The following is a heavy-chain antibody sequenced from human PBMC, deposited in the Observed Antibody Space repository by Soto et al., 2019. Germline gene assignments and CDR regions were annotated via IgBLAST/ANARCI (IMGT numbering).Heavy chain of an antibody. D-gene: IGHD6-19*01. Sequence: ASVKVSCKASGYTFTSYYMHWVRQAPGQGLELMGIINPSGGSTSYEQKFQGRVTMTRDTSTSTAYMELRSLRSDDTAVYYCARDGDSSGWLGAFDIWGQGTMVTVSS. CDR2: INPSGGST. V-gene: IGHV1-46*01. CDR3: ARDGDSSGWLGAFDI. CDR1: GYTFTSYY. J-gene: IGHJ3*02.